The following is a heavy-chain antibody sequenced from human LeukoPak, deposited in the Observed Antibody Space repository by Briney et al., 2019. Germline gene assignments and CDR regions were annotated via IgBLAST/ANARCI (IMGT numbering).Heavy chain of an antibody. CDR2: INHSGST. D-gene: IGHD3-22*01. V-gene: IGHV4-34*01. J-gene: IGHJ4*02. Sequence: SETLPLTCAVYGGSFSGYYWSWIRQPPGKGLEWIGEINHSGSTNYNPSLKSRVTISVDTSKNQFSLKLSSVTAADTAVYYCARGGRAYYYDSSGYTRFPDYWGQGTLVTVSS. CDR3: ARGGRAYYYDSSGYTRFPDY. CDR1: GGSFSGYY.